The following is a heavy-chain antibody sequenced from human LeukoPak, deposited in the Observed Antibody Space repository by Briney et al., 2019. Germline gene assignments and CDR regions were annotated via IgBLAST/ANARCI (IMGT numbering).Heavy chain of an antibody. CDR1: GGSISSYY. Sequence: SETLSLTCTVSGGSISSYYWSWLRQPPGKGLEWIGYIYYSGSTNYNPSLKSRVTISVDTSKNQFSLKLSSVTAADTAVYYCARVKGDYVQYYFDYWGQGTLVTVSS. J-gene: IGHJ4*02. V-gene: IGHV4-59*01. D-gene: IGHD4-17*01. CDR3: ARVKGDYVQYYFDY. CDR2: IYYSGST.